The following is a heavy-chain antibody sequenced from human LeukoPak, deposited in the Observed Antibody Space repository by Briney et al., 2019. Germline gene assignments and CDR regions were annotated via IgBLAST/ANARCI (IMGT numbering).Heavy chain of an antibody. V-gene: IGHV4-34*01. D-gene: IGHD2-15*01. CDR1: GGSFSSYY. J-gene: IGHJ4*02. Sequence: SETLSLTCAVYGGSFSSYYWSWIRQPPGKGLEWIGEINHSGSTNYNPSLKSRVTISVDTSKNQFSLKLSSVTAADTAGYYCARATVAATLRSFDYWGQGTLVTVSS. CDR2: INHSGST. CDR3: ARATVAATLRSFDY.